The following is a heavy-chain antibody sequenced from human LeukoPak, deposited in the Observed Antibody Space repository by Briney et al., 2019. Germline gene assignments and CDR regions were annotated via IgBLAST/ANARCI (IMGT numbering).Heavy chain of an antibody. V-gene: IGHV1-69*13. CDR3: AGLVQGAEYFQH. J-gene: IGHJ1*01. D-gene: IGHD3-22*01. Sequence: GASVKVSCKASGGTFSSYAISWVRQAPGQGLEWMGGIIPIFGTANYAQKLQGRVTITADESTSTAYMELSSLRSEDTAVYYCAGLVQGAEYFQHWGQGTLVTVSS. CDR1: GGTFSSYA. CDR2: IIPIFGTA.